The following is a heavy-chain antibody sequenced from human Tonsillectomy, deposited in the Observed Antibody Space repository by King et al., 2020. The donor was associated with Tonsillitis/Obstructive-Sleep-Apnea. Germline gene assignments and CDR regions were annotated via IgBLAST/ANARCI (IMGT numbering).Heavy chain of an antibody. CDR1: GFTFSSYA. Sequence: QLESGGGLVQPGGSLRLSCAASGFTFSSYAMSWVRQAPGKGLEWVSAISGSGGSTYYADSVKGRLTISRDNSKNTLYLLMNSLRAEDTAVYYCAKEVYSSGWYSANWFDPWGQGTLVTVSS. J-gene: IGHJ5*02. D-gene: IGHD6-19*01. CDR2: ISGSGGST. V-gene: IGHV3-23*01. CDR3: AKEVYSSGWYSANWFDP.